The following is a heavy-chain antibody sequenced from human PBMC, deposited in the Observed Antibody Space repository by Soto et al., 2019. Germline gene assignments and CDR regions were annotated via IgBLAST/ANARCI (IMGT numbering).Heavy chain of an antibody. CDR1: GYTFTSYG. CDR3: ARSGIQLWFFDGKDYYYYMDV. J-gene: IGHJ6*03. Sequence: ASVKVSCKASGYTFTSYGISWVRQAPGQGLEWKGWISAYNGNTNYAQKLQGRVTMTTDTSTSTAYMELRSLRSDDTAVYYCARSGIQLWFFDGKDYYYYMDVWGKGTTVTVSS. V-gene: IGHV1-18*01. CDR2: ISAYNGNT. D-gene: IGHD5-18*01.